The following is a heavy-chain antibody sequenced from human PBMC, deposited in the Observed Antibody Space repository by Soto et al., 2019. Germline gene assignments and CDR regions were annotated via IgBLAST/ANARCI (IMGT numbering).Heavy chain of an antibody. Sequence: EVQLVESGGGLVQPGRSLRLSCAASGFTFDDYAMHWVRQAPGKGLEWVSGISWNSGSIGYADSVKGRFTISRDNAKNSLYLQMNSLRAEDTALYYCAKVAYCTNGVCPFWYFDLWGRGTLVTVSS. D-gene: IGHD2-8*01. V-gene: IGHV3-9*01. CDR2: ISWNSGSI. CDR1: GFTFDDYA. J-gene: IGHJ2*01. CDR3: AKVAYCTNGVCPFWYFDL.